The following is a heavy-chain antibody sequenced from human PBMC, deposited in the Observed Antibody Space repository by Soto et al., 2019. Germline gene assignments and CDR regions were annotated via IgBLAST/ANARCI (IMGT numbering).Heavy chain of an antibody. D-gene: IGHD5-12*01. V-gene: IGHV5-51*01. J-gene: IGHJ6*02. CDR1: GYSFTSYW. Sequence: GESLKISCKGSGYSFTSYWIGWVRQMPGKGLEWMGIIYPGDSDTRYSPSFQGQVTISADKSISTAYLQWSSLKASDTAMYYCARAYSGYDYDGWYYGTDVWGQGTPVTVSS. CDR3: ARAYSGYDYDGWYYGTDV. CDR2: IYPGDSDT.